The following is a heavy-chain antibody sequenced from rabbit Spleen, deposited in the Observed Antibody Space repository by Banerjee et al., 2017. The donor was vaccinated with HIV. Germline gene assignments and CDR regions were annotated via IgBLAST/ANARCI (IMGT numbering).Heavy chain of an antibody. CDR3: ARAIVPWLGLTRLDL. V-gene: IGHV1S7*01. Sequence: QLVESGGDLVKPGASLTLTCTASGFPFNSYWMSWVRQDPGKGLEWIGIIYAAKGSTDYASWVNGRFTISSDNAQSTVDLKMTSLTAADTATYFCARAIVPWLGLTRLDLWGQGTLVTVS. CDR2: IYAAKGST. D-gene: IGHD4-1*01. CDR1: GFPFNSYW. J-gene: IGHJ3*01.